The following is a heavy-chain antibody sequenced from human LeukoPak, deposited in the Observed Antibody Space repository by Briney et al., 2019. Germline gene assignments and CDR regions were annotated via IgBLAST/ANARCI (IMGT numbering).Heavy chain of an antibody. CDR3: ARRGFHDYSNYGSYYYYYYYMDV. Sequence: PSETLSLTCTVSGGSISSSSYYWGWIRQPPGKGLEWIGSIYYSGSTYYNPSLNSRVTISVNTSKNQFSLKLSSVTAADTAVYYCARRGFHDYSNYGSYYYYYYYMDVWGKGTTVTVSS. CDR2: IYYSGST. D-gene: IGHD4-11*01. CDR1: GGSISSSSYY. J-gene: IGHJ6*03. V-gene: IGHV4-39*01.